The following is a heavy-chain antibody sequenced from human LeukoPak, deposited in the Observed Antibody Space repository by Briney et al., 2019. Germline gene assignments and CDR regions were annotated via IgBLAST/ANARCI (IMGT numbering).Heavy chain of an antibody. J-gene: IGHJ4*02. CDR3: ARPRRYFDWLSFDY. CDR2: IYYSGST. V-gene: IGHV4-39*01. Sequence: SETLSLTCTVSGGSISSSSYYWGWLRQPPGKGLEWIGSIYYSGSTYYNPSLKSRVTISVDTSKNQFSLKLSSVTAADTAVYYCARPRRYFDWLSFDYWGQGTLVTVSS. D-gene: IGHD3-9*01. CDR1: GGSISSSSYY.